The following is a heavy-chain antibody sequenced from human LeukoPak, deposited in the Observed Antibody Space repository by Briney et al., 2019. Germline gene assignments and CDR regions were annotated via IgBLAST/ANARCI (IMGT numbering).Heavy chain of an antibody. CDR2: INAGNGNT. CDR3: ATEEVLEWPYYYCGMDV. J-gene: IGHJ6*02. Sequence: ASVKVSCKASGYTFTSYAMHWVRQAPGQRLEWMGWINAGNGNTKYSQKFQGRVTITRDTSASTAYMELSSLRSEDTAVYYCATEEVLEWPYYYCGMDVWGQGTTVTVSS. V-gene: IGHV1-3*01. D-gene: IGHD3-3*01. CDR1: GYTFTSYA.